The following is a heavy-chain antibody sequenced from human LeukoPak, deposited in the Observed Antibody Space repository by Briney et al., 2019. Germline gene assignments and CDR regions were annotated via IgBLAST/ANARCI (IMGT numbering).Heavy chain of an antibody. V-gene: IGHV3-73*01. D-gene: IGHD3-10*01. J-gene: IGHJ4*02. CDR1: GLMFSGSP. CDR3: ARPSQYGSGTDYYFDS. Sequence: GGSLRLSCAASGLMFSGSPMHWVRQASGKGLEWVGHIRTKANNYATIYAASVKGRFTISRDDSKNTAYLQMNSLKTEDTAVYYCARPSQYGSGTDYYFDSWGQGTLVTVSS. CDR2: IRTKANNYAT.